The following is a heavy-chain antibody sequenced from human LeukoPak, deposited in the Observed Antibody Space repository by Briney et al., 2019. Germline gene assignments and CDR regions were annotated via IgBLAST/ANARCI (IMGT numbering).Heavy chain of an antibody. D-gene: IGHD6-19*01. CDR3: ARETVAGTFDS. CDR1: GFTLNDYY. J-gene: IGHJ4*02. V-gene: IGHV3-11*01. CDR2: IGSSDNIK. Sequence: PGGSLRLSCPASGFTLNDYYMSWIRQAPGKGLEWVSDIGSSDNIKSYADSLKGRFIISRDIATNSLFLQMNSLRAEDTAVYYCARETVAGTFDSWGQGALVTVSS.